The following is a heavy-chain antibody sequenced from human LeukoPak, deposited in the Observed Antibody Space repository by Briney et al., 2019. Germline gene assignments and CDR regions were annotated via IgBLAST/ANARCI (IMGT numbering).Heavy chain of an antibody. D-gene: IGHD3-10*01. CDR1: GFTFSNHW. V-gene: IGHV3-74*01. CDR3: ARGRAGNYYNHNDY. J-gene: IGHJ4*02. Sequence: GGSLRLSCAASGFTFSNHWMHWVRQAPGKGLVWVSHISRDGSRPTYADSVKDRFTNSRDNAKSTLYLQMHSLRAEDTATYYCARGRAGNYYNHNDYWGQGTLVTVSS. CDR2: ISRDGSRP.